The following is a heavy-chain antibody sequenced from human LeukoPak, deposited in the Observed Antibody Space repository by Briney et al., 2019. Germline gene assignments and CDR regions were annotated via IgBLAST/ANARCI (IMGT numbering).Heavy chain of an antibody. V-gene: IGHV4-59*08. J-gene: IGHJ4*02. CDR3: ARMGGYSGYATH. Sequence: SETLSLTCTVSGGSISTYYWSWIRQPPGKGLEWVVYIHYSGTTNYNPSLKNRVTISLATSKNHFPLNLSSVTATDTAVYYCARMGGYSGYATHWGQGTLVTVSS. CDR2: IHYSGTT. D-gene: IGHD5-12*01. CDR1: GGSISTYY.